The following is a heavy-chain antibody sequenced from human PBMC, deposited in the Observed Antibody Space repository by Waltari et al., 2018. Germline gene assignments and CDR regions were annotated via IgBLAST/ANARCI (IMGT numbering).Heavy chain of an antibody. CDR2: INPYSGAT. J-gene: IGHJ6*02. CDR1: GYTFTAYY. V-gene: IGHV1-2*02. Sequence: QVQLVQSGAEVKKPGASVKVSCMASGYTFTAYYVHWVRQAPGQGLEWMGWINPYSGATNPAQKFQGRVTMTRDTSVSTAYMELRSLRSDDTAVYYCARDREASMASFYYYGLDVWGLGTTVIVSS. D-gene: IGHD3-10*01. CDR3: ARDREASMASFYYYGLDV.